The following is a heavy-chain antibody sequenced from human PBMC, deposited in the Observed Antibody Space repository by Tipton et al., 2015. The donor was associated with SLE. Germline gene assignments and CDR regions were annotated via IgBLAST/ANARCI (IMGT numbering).Heavy chain of an antibody. CDR2: ISYDGSRK. J-gene: IGHJ5*02. CDR3: ARDQGDNGWSSNNYFDP. V-gene: IGHV3-30*04. Sequence: RSLRLSCAASGFTFSSHALHWVRQAPAKGLGWMAIISYDGSRKEYADSVKGRFTISRDNSNNTLYLEMDRLTIEDTGVYSCARDQGDNGWSSNNYFDPWGRGTLVTVSS. CDR1: GFTFSSHA. D-gene: IGHD6-19*01.